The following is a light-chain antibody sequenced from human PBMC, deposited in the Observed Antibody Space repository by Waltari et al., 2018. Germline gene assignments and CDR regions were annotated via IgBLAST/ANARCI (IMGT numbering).Light chain of an antibody. CDR2: EVS. V-gene: IGLV2-8*01. Sequence: QSALTQPPSASGSPGQSVTISCTGTSSDVGGYNYVSWSQQHPGKAPKLMIYEVSKRPAGVPDRFSGSKSGNTASVPFSGLQAEDEADYYCSSYAGSNNVVFGGGTKLTVL. J-gene: IGLJ2*01. CDR3: SSYAGSNNVV. CDR1: SSDVGGYNY.